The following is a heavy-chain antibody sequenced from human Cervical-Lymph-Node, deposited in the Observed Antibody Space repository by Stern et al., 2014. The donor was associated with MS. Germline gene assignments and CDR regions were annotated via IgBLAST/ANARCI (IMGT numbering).Heavy chain of an antibody. CDR3: AHSRGSSSWGYDYYYGMDV. J-gene: IGHJ6*02. V-gene: IGHV2-5*02. Sequence: QVTLRESGPTLVKPTQTLTLTCTFSGFSLSTSGVGVGWIRQPPGKDLEWLALIYWDDDKRYSPSLKSRLTITKDTSKNQVVLTMTNMDPVDTATYYCAHSRGSSSWGYDYYYGMDVWGQGTTVTVSS. CDR1: GFSLSTSGVG. D-gene: IGHD6-13*01. CDR2: IYWDDDK.